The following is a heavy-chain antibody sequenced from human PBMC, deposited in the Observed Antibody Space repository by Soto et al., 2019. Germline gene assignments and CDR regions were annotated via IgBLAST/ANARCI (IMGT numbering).Heavy chain of an antibody. J-gene: IGHJ4*02. Sequence: SETLSLTCTVSSGSISSYYWSWIRQPPGEGLQWIGYIHYSGSTKYNPSLKSRVTMSVDTSKNKFSLSLKSVTAADTAVYYCARVPIVWGQGTLVTVSS. D-gene: IGHD3-16*02. CDR2: IHYSGST. CDR1: SGSISSYY. V-gene: IGHV4-59*12. CDR3: ARVPIV.